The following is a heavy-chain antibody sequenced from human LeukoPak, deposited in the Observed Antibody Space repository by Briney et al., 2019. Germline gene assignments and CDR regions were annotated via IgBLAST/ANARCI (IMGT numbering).Heavy chain of an antibody. CDR3: ARDRGFWSGYSRNYFDY. J-gene: IGHJ4*02. Sequence: SVKVSCKASGGAFSSYAISWVRQAPGQGLEWMGGIIPIFGTANYAQKFQGRVTITTDESTSTAYMELSSPRSEDTAVYYCARDRGFWSGYSRNYFDYWGQGTLVTVSS. CDR1: GGAFSSYA. V-gene: IGHV1-69*05. D-gene: IGHD3-3*01. CDR2: IIPIFGTA.